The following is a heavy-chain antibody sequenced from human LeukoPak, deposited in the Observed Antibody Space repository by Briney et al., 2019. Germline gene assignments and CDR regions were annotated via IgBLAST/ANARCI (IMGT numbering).Heavy chain of an antibody. CDR2: IYYSGST. J-gene: IGHJ4*02. CDR3: ARPNMQTYYYGSGSSPIRY. D-gene: IGHD3-10*01. CDR1: GGSISSSSYY. Sequence: PSETLSLTCTVSGGSISSSSYYWGWIRQPPGKGLEWIGSIYYSGSTYYNPSLKSRVTISVDTSKNQFSLKLSSVTAADTAVYYCARPNMQTYYYGSGSSPIRYWGQGTLVTVSS. V-gene: IGHV4-39*07.